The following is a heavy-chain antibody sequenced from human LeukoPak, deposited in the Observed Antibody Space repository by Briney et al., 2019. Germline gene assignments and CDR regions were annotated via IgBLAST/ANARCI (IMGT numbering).Heavy chain of an antibody. D-gene: IGHD3-10*01. CDR2: VSGSGGST. Sequence: GGSLRLSCAASGFTFSSYAMSWVRQAPGKGLEWISAVSGSGGSTYYADSVKGRFTISRDNSKNTLYLQMNSLRAEDAAVYYCAKSGVRGVIIFWFDPWGQGTLVTVSS. J-gene: IGHJ5*02. CDR1: GFTFSSYA. V-gene: IGHV3-23*01. CDR3: AKSGVRGVIIFWFDP.